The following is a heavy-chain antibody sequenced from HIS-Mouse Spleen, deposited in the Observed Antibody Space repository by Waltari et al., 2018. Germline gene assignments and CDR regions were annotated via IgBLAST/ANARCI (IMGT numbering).Heavy chain of an antibody. CDR3: ARALAVAAYFDY. CDR1: GFTFSSYA. CDR2: ISYDGSNK. J-gene: IGHJ4*02. Sequence: QVQLVESGGGVVQPGRSLRLACAASGFTFSSYAMHVVRQAPGKGLEWVAVISYDGSNKYYADSVKGRFTISRDNSKNTLYLQMNSLRAEDTAVYYCARALAVAAYFDYWGQGTLVTVSS. D-gene: IGHD6-19*01. V-gene: IGHV3-30-3*01.